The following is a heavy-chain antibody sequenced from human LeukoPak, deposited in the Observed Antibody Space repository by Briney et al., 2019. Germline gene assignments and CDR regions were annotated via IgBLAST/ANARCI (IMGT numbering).Heavy chain of an antibody. V-gene: IGHV1-69-2*01. CDR1: GYTSTDYY. CDR2: VDPEDGET. J-gene: IGHJ3*02. Sequence: ATVKISCKVSGYTSTDYYMHWVQQAPGKGLEWMGLVDPEDGETIYAEKFQGRVTITADTSTDTAYMELSSLRSEDTAVYYCRLGSDMTTVTTVPLDAFDIWGQGTMVTVSS. CDR3: RLGSDMTTVTTVPLDAFDI. D-gene: IGHD4-17*01.